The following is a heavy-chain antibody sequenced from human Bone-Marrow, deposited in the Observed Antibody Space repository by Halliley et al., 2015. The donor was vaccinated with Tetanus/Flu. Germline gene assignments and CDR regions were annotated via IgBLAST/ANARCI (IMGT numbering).Heavy chain of an antibody. J-gene: IGHJ4*02. Sequence: CAVSGFTFSSYGMHWVRQAPGKGLEWVAVISYDGSYKYYADSVKGRFTISRDNSKNTLYLQMNSLRADDTAVYYCARETYYYDSGGAKGERFTDYWGQGTLVTVSS. CDR2: ISYDGSYK. CDR1: GFTFSSYG. D-gene: IGHD3-22*01. CDR3: ARETYYYDSGGAKGERFTDY. V-gene: IGHV3-30*03.